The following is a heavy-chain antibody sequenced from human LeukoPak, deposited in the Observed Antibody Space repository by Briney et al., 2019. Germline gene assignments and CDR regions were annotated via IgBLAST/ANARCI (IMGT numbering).Heavy chain of an antibody. J-gene: IGHJ4*02. CDR2: ISYDGSNK. CDR1: GFTFSSYA. CDR3: ARDGSGSSPY. V-gene: IGHV3-30-3*01. D-gene: IGHD3-10*01. Sequence: GRSLRLSCAASGFTFSSYAMHWVRQAPGKGLEWVAVISYDGSNKYYADSVKGRFTISRDNSKNTLYLQMNSLRAEDTAVYYCARDGSGSSPYWGQGTLVTVSS.